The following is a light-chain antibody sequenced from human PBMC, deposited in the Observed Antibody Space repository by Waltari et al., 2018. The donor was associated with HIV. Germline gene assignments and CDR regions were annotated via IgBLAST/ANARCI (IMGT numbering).Light chain of an antibody. V-gene: IGLV2-23*02. Sequence: QSALAQPASVSDSPGQSLTLSCTAPSLDVGHFNLVYWYQPHPGKVPKLIIYEVTKRPSGVSNRFSGSKSGNTASLTISGLQAEDEADYYCCSYAASRSVVFGGGTKLTVL. J-gene: IGLJ2*01. CDR3: CSYAASRSVV. CDR2: EVT. CDR1: SLDVGHFNL.